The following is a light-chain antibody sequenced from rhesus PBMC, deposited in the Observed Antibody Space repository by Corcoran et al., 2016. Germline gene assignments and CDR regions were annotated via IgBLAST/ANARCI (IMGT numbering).Light chain of an antibody. V-gene: IGKV1-44*01. CDR1: QTISSY. CDR2: AAS. J-gene: IGKJ1*01. Sequence: DIQMTQSPSSLSASVGDRVTITCRASQTISSYLAWFQQKPGKVPKLLVYAASSLENGVPSGFGGSGSGTEFTLTISSLQPEEFATYYCQQHNSHPWTFGQGTKVEIK. CDR3: QQHNSHPWT.